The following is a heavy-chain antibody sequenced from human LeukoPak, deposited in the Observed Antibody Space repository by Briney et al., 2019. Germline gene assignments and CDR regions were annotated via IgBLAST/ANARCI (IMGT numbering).Heavy chain of an antibody. CDR1: GYTFTGYY. Sequence: ASVKVSCKASGYTFTGYYMHWVRQAPGQGLEWMGWINPNSGGTNYAQKFQGRVTMTRDTSISTAYMELSRLRSDDTAVYYCAREGPNWGVVGVIDYWGQGTLVTVSS. V-gene: IGHV1-2*02. CDR2: INPNSGGT. D-gene: IGHD7-27*01. J-gene: IGHJ4*02. CDR3: AREGPNWGVVGVIDY.